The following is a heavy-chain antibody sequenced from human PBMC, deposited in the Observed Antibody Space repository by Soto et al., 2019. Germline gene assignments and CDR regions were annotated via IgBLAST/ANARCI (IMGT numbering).Heavy chain of an antibody. V-gene: IGHV4-31*03. D-gene: IGHD1-26*01. J-gene: IGHJ3*02. CDR2: IYYSGST. CDR1: GGSISSGGYY. CDR3: ARDHHSGSYYGVDAFDI. Sequence: SETLSLTCTVSGGSISSGGYYWSWIRQHPGKGLEWIGYIYYSGSTYYNPSLKSRVTISVDTSKNQFSLKLSSVTAADTAVYYCARDHHSGSYYGVDAFDIWGQGTMVTVSS.